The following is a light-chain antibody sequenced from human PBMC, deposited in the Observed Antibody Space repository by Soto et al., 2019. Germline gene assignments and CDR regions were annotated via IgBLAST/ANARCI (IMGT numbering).Light chain of an antibody. CDR2: GAS. J-gene: IGKJ2*01. Sequence: EIVLTQSPGTLSLSPGERATLSCRASQSVSSSHLAWYQQKPGQAPRLLIYGASTRATGIPDRFSGSGSGTEFTLTISSLEPEDVAVYYCQQYGSSMYIFGPGTKLEIK. CDR3: QQYGSSMYI. CDR1: QSVSSSH. V-gene: IGKV3-20*01.